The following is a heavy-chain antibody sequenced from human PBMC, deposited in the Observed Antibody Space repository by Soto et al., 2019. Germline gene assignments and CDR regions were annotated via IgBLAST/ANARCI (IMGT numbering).Heavy chain of an antibody. Sequence: PGGALRLSGAASGFTFSSYAMHWVRQAPGKGLEWVAVISYDGSNKYYADSVKGRFTISRDNSKNTLYLQMNSLRAEDTAVYYCARDRKGPTLYYFDYWGQGTLVTVSS. CDR1: GFTFSSYA. CDR2: ISYDGSNK. V-gene: IGHV3-30-3*01. CDR3: ARDRKGPTLYYFDY. J-gene: IGHJ4*02.